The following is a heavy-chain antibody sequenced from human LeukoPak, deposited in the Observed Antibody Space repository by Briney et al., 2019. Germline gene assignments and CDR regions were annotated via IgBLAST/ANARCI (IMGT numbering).Heavy chain of an antibody. Sequence: GGSLRLSCAASGFTFSNYWMSWVRQAPGKGLEWVANIKFDGGEEYYVDSVKGRFTISRDNAKNSLSLQMNSLRAEDTAVYYCARYGLTAALDFWGQGTLVTVSS. J-gene: IGHJ4*02. V-gene: IGHV3-7*01. CDR1: GFTFSNYW. CDR3: ARYGLTAALDF. CDR2: IKFDGGEE. D-gene: IGHD2-21*02.